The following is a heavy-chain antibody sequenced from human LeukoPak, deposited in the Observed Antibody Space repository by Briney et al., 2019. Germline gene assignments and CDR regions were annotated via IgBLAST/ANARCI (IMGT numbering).Heavy chain of an antibody. D-gene: IGHD3-10*01. CDR2: INHSGST. CDR3: ARGKREITMVRGVVYYFDY. V-gene: IGHV4-34*01. Sequence: SETLSLTCAVYGGSFSGYYWSWIRPPPGKGLEWIGEINHSGSTNYNPSLKSRVTISVDTSKNQFSLKLSSVTAADTAVYYCARGKREITMVRGVVYYFDYWGQGTLVTVSS. J-gene: IGHJ4*02. CDR1: GGSFSGYY.